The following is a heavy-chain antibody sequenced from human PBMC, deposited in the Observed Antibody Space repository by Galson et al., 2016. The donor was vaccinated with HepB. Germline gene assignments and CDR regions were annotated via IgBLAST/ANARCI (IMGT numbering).Heavy chain of an antibody. CDR1: GFSFSSYA. CDR2: ISYDGSNK. D-gene: IGHD1-14*01. Sequence: SLRLSCAASGFSFSSYAMHWVRQAPGKGLEWVAVISYDGSNKYYTESVKGRFTISRDDTTNSLYLQVNSLRAEDTAVYYCVVHHPGIDVWGKGTTVTVSS. J-gene: IGHJ6*04. CDR3: VVHHPGIDV. V-gene: IGHV3-30*04.